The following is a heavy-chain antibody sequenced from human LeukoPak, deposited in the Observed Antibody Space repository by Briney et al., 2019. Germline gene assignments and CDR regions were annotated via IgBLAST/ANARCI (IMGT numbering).Heavy chain of an antibody. V-gene: IGHV4-34*01. J-gene: IGHJ4*02. Sequence: SETLSLTCAVYGGSYSDYSWTWIRQPPGKGLEWIGEINQSGGTNYNPSLMSRVIMSVDTSKNQISLKVNSVTAADTAVYYCARQIASHYYFDYWGQGTLVTVSS. CDR2: INQSGGT. CDR3: ARQIASHYYFDY. CDR1: GGSYSDYS.